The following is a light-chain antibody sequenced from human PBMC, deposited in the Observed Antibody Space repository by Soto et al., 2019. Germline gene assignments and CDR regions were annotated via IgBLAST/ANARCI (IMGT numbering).Light chain of an antibody. J-gene: IGLJ2*01. CDR2: EVS. CDR3: SSYTSSDVV. CDR1: SSDVGGYNY. V-gene: IGLV2-14*01. Sequence: QSVLTQPASVSGSPGQSITISCTGTSSDVGGYNYVSWYQQHPVKAPKLMIYEVSNRPSGVSNRFSGSKSGNTASLTISGLQAEDEADYYCSSYTSSDVVFGGGTQLTVL.